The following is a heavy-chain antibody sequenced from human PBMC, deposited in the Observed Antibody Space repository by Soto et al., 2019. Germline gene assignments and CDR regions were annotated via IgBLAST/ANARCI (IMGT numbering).Heavy chain of an antibody. Sequence: GGSLRLSCAASGFTVSSNYMSWVRQAPGKGLEWVSVIYSGGSTYYADSVKGRFTISRDNSKNTLYLQMNSLRAEDTAVYYCAREGLVAAADSTYYYGMDVWGQGTTVTVSS. CDR1: GFTVSSNY. D-gene: IGHD6-13*01. J-gene: IGHJ6*02. CDR3: AREGLVAAADSTYYYGMDV. V-gene: IGHV3-53*01. CDR2: IYSGGST.